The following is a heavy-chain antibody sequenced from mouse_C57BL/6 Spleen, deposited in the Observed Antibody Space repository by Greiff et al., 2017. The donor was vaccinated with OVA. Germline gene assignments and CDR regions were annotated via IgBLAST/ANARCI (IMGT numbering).Heavy chain of an antibody. V-gene: IGHV1-55*01. CDR3: ARSRQLRQGDY. D-gene: IGHD3-2*02. CDR2: IYPGSGST. Sequence: QVQLQQPGAELVKPGASVTLSCKASGYTFTSYWITWVKQRPGQGLEWIGDIYPGSGSTNYNEKFKSKATLTVDTSSSTAYMQLSSLTSEDSAVDYCARSRQLRQGDYWGQGTTLTVSS. J-gene: IGHJ2*01. CDR1: GYTFTSYW.